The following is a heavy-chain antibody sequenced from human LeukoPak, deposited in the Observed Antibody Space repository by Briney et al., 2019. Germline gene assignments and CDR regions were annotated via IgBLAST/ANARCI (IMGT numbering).Heavy chain of an antibody. J-gene: IGHJ4*02. V-gene: IGHV1-69*04. CDR2: IIPILGIA. D-gene: IGHD3-22*01. CDR3: AADRYYYDSSGYPH. Sequence: SVKVSCKASGGTFSSYAISWVRQAPGQGLEWMGRIIPILGIANYAQKFQERVTITRDMSTSTAYMELSSLRSEDTAVYYCAADRYYYDSSGYPHWGQGTLVTVSS. CDR1: GGTFSSYA.